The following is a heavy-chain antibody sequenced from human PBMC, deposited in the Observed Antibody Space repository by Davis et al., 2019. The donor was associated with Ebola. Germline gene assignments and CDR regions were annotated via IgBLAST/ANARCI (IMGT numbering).Heavy chain of an antibody. CDR2: ITGSVTYT. D-gene: IGHD1-26*01. Sequence: GGSLRLSCVASGFTFSNYAMTWVRRAPGKGLEWVSCITGSVTYTYYADSVRGRFTVSRDDANNSLYLQMNNLRAEGTAVYYCAKPISGSYFYGTAFWGQGTLVTVSS. CDR1: GFTFSNYA. V-gene: IGHV3-21*01. CDR3: AKPISGSYFYGTAF. J-gene: IGHJ4*02.